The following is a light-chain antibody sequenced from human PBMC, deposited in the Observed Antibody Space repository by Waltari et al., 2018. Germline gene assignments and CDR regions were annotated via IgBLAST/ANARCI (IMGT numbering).Light chain of an antibody. CDR3: QRYDDYPAT. V-gene: IGKV1-5*03. J-gene: IGKJ4*01. CDR2: KAS. CDR1: ESISHW. Sequence: DIQLTQSPSTLSASVGDRVTITFRSTESISHWLAWYQQKPGKAPKLLISKASSLEKEVPSRFGGSGSGTELYLTITNLQPDDFATFYCQRYDDYPATFGGGTKVEIK.